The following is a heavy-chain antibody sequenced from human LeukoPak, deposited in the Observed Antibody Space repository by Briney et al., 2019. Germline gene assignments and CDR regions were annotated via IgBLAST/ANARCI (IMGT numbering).Heavy chain of an antibody. CDR2: ISGFNGDA. CDR1: GYTFTRYG. V-gene: IGHV1-18*01. D-gene: IGHD3-3*01. Sequence: ASVKVSCKASGYTFTRYGVSWVRQVPGQSLEWMGWISGFNGDASYAQKFQGRVTMTTDTSTSTSYMDLKTLRSDDTAIYYCSRVYDFWTGYMDYWGQGTLVTVS. J-gene: IGHJ4*02. CDR3: SRVYDFWTGYMDY.